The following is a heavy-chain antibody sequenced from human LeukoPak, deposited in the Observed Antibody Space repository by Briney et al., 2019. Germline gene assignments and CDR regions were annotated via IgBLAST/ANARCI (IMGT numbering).Heavy chain of an antibody. CDR2: IYYSGST. CDR3: ARLHCGGDYYSWYFQH. V-gene: IGHV4-59*01. D-gene: IGHD2-21*02. CDR1: GGSISSYY. Sequence: SETLSLTCTVSGGSISSYYWSWIRQPPGKGLEWIGYIYYSGSTNYNPSLKSRVTISVDTSKNQFSLKLSSVTAADTAVYYCARLHCGGDYYSWYFQHWGQGTLVTVSS. J-gene: IGHJ1*01.